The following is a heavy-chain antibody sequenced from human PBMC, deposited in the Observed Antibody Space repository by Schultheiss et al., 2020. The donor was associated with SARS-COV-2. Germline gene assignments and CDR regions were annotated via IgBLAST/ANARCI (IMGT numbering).Heavy chain of an antibody. CDR2: ISYDGSNK. CDR1: GFTFSSYA. CDR3: ARGVTNAY. D-gene: IGHD4-17*01. J-gene: IGHJ4*02. V-gene: IGHV3-30*07. Sequence: GGSLRLSCAASGFTFSSYAMSWVRQAPGKGLEWVAVISYDGSNKYYADSVKGRFTISRDNSKNTLYLQMNSLRVEDTAVYFCARGVTNAYWGQGTLVTVSS.